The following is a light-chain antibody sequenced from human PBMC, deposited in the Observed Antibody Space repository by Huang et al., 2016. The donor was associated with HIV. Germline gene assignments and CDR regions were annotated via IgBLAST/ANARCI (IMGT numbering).Light chain of an antibody. Sequence: IRMTQSPSSLSASTGDRVTITCRASQHVGTSLAWYQQRPGRVPVLLIYDASTLHRGVPSRFSGSGSRTVFTLTIGCLQVEDAATYYCQHSDGLSPLTFGGGT. CDR2: DAS. CDR1: QHVGTS. J-gene: IGKJ4*01. CDR3: QHSDGLSPLT. V-gene: IGKV1-8*01.